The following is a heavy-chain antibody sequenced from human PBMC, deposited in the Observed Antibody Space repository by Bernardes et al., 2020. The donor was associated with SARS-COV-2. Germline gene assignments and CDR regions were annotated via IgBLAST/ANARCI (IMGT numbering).Heavy chain of an antibody. J-gene: IGHJ4*02. CDR3: ARGAHYDPNHFDY. V-gene: IGHV1-8*01. CDR1: GYTFTSYD. Sequence: ASVKVSCKASGYTFTSYDINWVRQATGQGLEWMGWMNPNSGNTGFAQKFQGRVTMTWSTSISTAYMELSSLRSADTAIYYCARGAHYDPNHFDYWGQGTLVTVSS. CDR2: MNPNSGNT. D-gene: IGHD3-3*01.